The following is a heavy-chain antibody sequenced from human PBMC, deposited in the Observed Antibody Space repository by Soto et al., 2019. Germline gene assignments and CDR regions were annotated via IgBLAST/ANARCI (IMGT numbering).Heavy chain of an antibody. CDR2: VSAYNGDT. CDR3: ARDRGYCANGVCFRYDY. CDR1: GYTFTSYG. D-gene: IGHD2-8*01. J-gene: IGHJ4*02. V-gene: IGHV1-18*01. Sequence: QPQLVQSGAEVKKPGASVTVSCKASGYTFTSYGISWVRQAPGQGLEWMGWVSAYNGDTNYAQNFQGRVTMTTDTSTSTADTDLRSLRCDDTATYYCARDRGYCANGVCFRYDYWGQGALVTVSS.